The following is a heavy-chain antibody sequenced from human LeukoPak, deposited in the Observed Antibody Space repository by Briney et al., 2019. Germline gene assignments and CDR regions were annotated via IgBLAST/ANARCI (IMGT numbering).Heavy chain of an antibody. CDR2: MNPNSGNT. V-gene: IGHV1-8*01. Sequence: ASVKVSCKASGYTFTSYDINWVRQATGQGVGWIGWMNPNSGNTGYAQKFQGRVTMTRNTSISTGYMELSSLRSEDTAVYYCARGLFGIAAAEGYWGQGTLVTLPS. D-gene: IGHD6-13*01. CDR3: ARGLFGIAAAEGY. J-gene: IGHJ4*02. CDR1: GYTFTSYD.